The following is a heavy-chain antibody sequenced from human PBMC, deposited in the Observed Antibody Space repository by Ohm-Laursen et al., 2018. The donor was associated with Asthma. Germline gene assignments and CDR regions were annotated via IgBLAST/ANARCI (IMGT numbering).Heavy chain of an antibody. D-gene: IGHD3-3*01. J-gene: IGHJ4*02. V-gene: IGHV3-30*09. CDR1: GFSFSNYD. CDR2: TSVDGTIK. CDR3: ARDQIGGSLDYFDA. Sequence: SLRLSCAASGFSFSNYDVHWVRQAPGKGLEWVAVTSVDGTIKIYTDSVKGRFAISRDNSKDTLYLQMNSLRPEDTAMYYCARDQIGGSLDYFDAWGQGTLVTVSS.